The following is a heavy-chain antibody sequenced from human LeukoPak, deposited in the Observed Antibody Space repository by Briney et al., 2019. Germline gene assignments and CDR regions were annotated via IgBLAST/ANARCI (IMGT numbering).Heavy chain of an antibody. CDR1: GFTFSSYS. V-gene: IGHV3-21*01. J-gene: IGHJ4*02. CDR2: ISSTGSYI. D-gene: IGHD3-22*01. CDR3: ARDDYYDSSGYATWIDY. Sequence: PGGSLRLSCAASGFTFSSYSMNWVRQAPGRGLEWVSSISSTGSYIYYADSVKGLFTISRDNAKNSLYLQVNSLRAADTAVYYCARDDYYDSSGYATWIDYWGQGTLVTVSS.